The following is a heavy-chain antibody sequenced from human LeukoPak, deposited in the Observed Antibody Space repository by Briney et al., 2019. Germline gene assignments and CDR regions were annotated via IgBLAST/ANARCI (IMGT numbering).Heavy chain of an antibody. V-gene: IGHV3-30*03. CDR3: ASQYTSSRIFDD. J-gene: IGHJ4*02. D-gene: IGHD6-13*01. CDR2: ISYDGSNK. CDR1: GFTFSSYG. Sequence: QPGRSLRLSCAASGFTFSSYGMHWVRQAPGKGLEWVAVISYDGSNKYYADSVKGRFTVSRDNAKNSLYLQMNSLRAEDTAVYFCASQYTSSRIFDDWGQGTLVTVSS.